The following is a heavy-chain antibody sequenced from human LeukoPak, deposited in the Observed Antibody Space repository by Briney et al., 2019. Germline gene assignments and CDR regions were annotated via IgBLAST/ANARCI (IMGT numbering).Heavy chain of an antibody. CDR3: ARDYTTPDYYDSSGTTPLDY. CDR1: GFTFSSYS. D-gene: IGHD3-22*01. V-gene: IGHV3-21*01. J-gene: IGHJ4*02. CDR2: ISSSSSYI. Sequence: PGGSLRLSCAASGFTFSSYSMNWVRQAPGKGLEWVSSISSSSSYIYYADSVKGRFTISRDNAKNSLYLQMNSLRAEDTAVYYCARDYTTPDYYDSSGTTPLDYWGQGTLVTVSS.